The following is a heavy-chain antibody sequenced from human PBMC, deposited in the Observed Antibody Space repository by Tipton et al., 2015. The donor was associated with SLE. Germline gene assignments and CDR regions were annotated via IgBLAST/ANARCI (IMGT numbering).Heavy chain of an antibody. CDR2: ISSSGSTI. V-gene: IGHV3-48*04. CDR3: ARSGVVAARLYGY. J-gene: IGHJ4*02. D-gene: IGHD6-6*01. CDR1: GFTFSSYS. Sequence: SLRLSCAASGFTFSSYSMNWVRQAPGKGLEWVSYISSSGSTIYYADSVKGRFTISRDNAKNSLYLQMNSLRAEDTAVYYCARSGVVAARLYGYWGQGTLVTVSS.